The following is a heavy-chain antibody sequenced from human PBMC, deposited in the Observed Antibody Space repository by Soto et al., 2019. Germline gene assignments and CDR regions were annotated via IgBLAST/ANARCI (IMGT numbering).Heavy chain of an antibody. CDR1: GYSFTNYG. Sequence: ASVKVSCKPSGYSFTNYGVSWARQAPGQGLEWMGWISAYNGDTEYAQIFQGRVTMTADTYTGTAHMEVRSLRSDDTAVYYCARVNGYCTRTSCFEYWGQGTLVTVSS. V-gene: IGHV1-18*01. CDR2: ISAYNGDT. D-gene: IGHD2-2*01. J-gene: IGHJ4*02. CDR3: ARVNGYCTRTSCFEY.